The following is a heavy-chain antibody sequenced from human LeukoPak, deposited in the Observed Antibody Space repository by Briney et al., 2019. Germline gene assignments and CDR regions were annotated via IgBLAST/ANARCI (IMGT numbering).Heavy chain of an antibody. CDR1: GYTFTSYG. CDR2: ISAYNGNT. D-gene: IGHD3-22*01. J-gene: IGHJ4*02. CDR3: ARDHGGGADSSGPWPGY. V-gene: IGHV1-18*01. Sequence: ASVKVSCKASGYTFTSYGISWVRQAPGQGLEWMGWISAYNGNTNYARKLQGRVTMTTDISTSTAYMELRSLRSDDTAVYYCARDHGGGADSSGPWPGYWGQGTLVTVSS.